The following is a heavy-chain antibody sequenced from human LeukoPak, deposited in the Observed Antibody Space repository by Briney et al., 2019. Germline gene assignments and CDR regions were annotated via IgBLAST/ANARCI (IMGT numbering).Heavy chain of an antibody. CDR3: ARVYSDY. V-gene: IGHV3-7*05. CDR2: INQDGSDK. Sequence: GGSLRLSCAASAFTFSSYWMTWVRQAPGEGLEWVANINQDGSDKNYVDSVKGRFTISRDNAKNSLYLQMNSLRAEDTAVYYCARVYSDYWGQGTLVTVSS. D-gene: IGHD2-21*01. CDR1: AFTFSSYW. J-gene: IGHJ4*02.